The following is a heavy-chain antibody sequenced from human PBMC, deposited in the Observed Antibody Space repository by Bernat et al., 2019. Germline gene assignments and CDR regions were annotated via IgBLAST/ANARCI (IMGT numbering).Heavy chain of an antibody. J-gene: IGHJ4*02. CDR3: ARDYYDFWSGYPTKFDY. CDR1: GYTFTSYY. V-gene: IGHV1-18*04. Sequence: QVQLVQSGAEVKKPGASVKVSCKASGYTFTSYYMHWVRQAPGQGLEWMGWISAYNGNTNYAQKLQGRVTMTTDTSTSTAYMELRSLRSDDTAVYYCARDYYDFWSGYPTKFDYWGQGTLVTVSS. D-gene: IGHD3-3*01. CDR2: ISAYNGNT.